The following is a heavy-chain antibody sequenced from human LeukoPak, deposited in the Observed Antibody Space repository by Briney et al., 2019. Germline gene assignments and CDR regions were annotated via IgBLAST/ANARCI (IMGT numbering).Heavy chain of an antibody. CDR2: IYYSGST. Sequence: SETLSLTCTVSGGSISSYYWSWIRQPPGKGLEWIGYIYYSGSTNYNPSLKSRVTISVDTSKNQFSLKLSSVTAADTAVYYCARAPYGSGSYLGMDVWGQGTRSPSP. CDR1: GGSISSYY. CDR3: ARAPYGSGSYLGMDV. J-gene: IGHJ6*02. D-gene: IGHD3-10*01. V-gene: IGHV4-59*01.